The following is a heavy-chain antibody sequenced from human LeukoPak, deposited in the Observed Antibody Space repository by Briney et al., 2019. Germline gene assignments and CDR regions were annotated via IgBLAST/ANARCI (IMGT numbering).Heavy chain of an antibody. D-gene: IGHD5-24*01. V-gene: IGHV4-59*01. CDR3: ARARDGHINNWFDP. J-gene: IGHJ5*02. CDR2: IYNSGGT. CDR1: GASISGYY. Sequence: SETLSLTCAVSGASISGYYGSWIRHTPGEGREWIGYIYNSGGTNNYPSLNRRVTITVDTYKNQFSLKMSSVTAADTAVYYCARARDGHINNWFDPWGQGTLVTVSS.